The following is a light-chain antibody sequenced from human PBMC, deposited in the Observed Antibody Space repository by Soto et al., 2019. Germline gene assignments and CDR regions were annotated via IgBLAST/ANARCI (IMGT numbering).Light chain of an antibody. V-gene: IGKV4-1*01. CDR1: QSVLYSSNNKNY. J-gene: IGKJ1*01. CDR2: WAS. CDR3: QQYYSATGT. Sequence: DIVMTQSPDSLAVSLGERDTINCKSSQSVLYSSNNKNYLAWYQQKPGQPPKLLISWASTRESGVPERFSGSGSGTDFTLTISSLEAEDVAVYYCQQYYSATGTFGQGTKVEIK.